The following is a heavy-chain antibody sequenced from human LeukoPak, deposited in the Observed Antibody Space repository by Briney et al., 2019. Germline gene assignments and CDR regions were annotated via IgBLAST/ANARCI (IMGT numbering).Heavy chain of an antibody. J-gene: IGHJ3*02. V-gene: IGHV1-18*01. D-gene: IGHD3-3*01. CDR2: ISAYNGNT. CDR1: GYTFTSYG. Sequence: ASVKVSCKASGYTFTSYGISWVRQAPGQGLEWMGWISAYNGNTNYAQKLQGGVTMTTDTSTSTAYMELRSLRSDDTAVYYCARDWPSITIFGVVITPDAFDIWGQGTMVTVSS. CDR3: ARDWPSITIFGVVITPDAFDI.